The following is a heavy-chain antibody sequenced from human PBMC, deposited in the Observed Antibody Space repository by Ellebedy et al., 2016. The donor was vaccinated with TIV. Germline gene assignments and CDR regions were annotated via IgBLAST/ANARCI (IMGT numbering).Heavy chain of an antibody. CDR1: GFIFRNFA. Sequence: GGSLRLSXRASGFIFRNFAMHWVRQAPGKGLEWVAFISYDGNTQYYADSVKGRFTMSRDNAKNSLELQMNSLRAEDTAVYYCARGVMIRGFRWFDSWGEGTLVTVSS. J-gene: IGHJ5*01. D-gene: IGHD3-10*01. CDR3: ARGVMIRGFRWFDS. V-gene: IGHV3-30-3*01. CDR2: ISYDGNTQ.